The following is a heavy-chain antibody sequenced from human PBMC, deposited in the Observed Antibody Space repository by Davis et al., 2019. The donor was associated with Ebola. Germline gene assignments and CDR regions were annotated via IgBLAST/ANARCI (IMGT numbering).Heavy chain of an antibody. V-gene: IGHV3-66*01. CDR1: GFTIWYNY. Sequence: PGGSLRLSCAASGFTIWYNYMSWVRQAPGRGLEWVSLMSSGVTTYYADSVRGRFTISRDNSKNTLYLQMNSLRTEDTAVYYCAKDLGYCIDGSCNQYHYGMDVWGQGTTVTVSS. CDR2: MSSGVTT. CDR3: AKDLGYCIDGSCNQYHYGMDV. D-gene: IGHD2-15*01. J-gene: IGHJ6*02.